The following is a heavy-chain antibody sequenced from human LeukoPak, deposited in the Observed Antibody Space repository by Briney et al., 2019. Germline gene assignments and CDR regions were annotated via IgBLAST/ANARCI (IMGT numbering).Heavy chain of an antibody. D-gene: IGHD4-17*01. V-gene: IGHV4-61*01. CDR2: ISYSGST. CDR1: GYSISSGYY. Sequence: SETLSLTCTVSGYSISSGYYWSWIRQSPGKGLEWIGYISYSGSTNYNPSHKSRVTISVDTAKNQFSLQLSSVTAADTAVYYCARDKSYGAYEHYYYMDVWGKGTTVTVSS. CDR3: ARDKSYGAYEHYYYMDV. J-gene: IGHJ6*03.